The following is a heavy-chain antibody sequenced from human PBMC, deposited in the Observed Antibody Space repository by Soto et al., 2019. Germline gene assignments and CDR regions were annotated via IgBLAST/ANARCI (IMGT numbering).Heavy chain of an antibody. D-gene: IGHD3-22*01. CDR1: GDSISSYF. CDR3: ARVGDSSGPNLFDP. V-gene: IGHV4-59*01. J-gene: IGHJ5*02. CDR2: VYHSGST. Sequence: SETLSLTCTVSGDSISSYFWSWIRQPPGKGLEWIGCVYHSGSTNYSPSLKRRVSISVDTSKNQFSLKLSSVTAADTAVYYCARVGDSSGPNLFDPWGQRTLVTVSA.